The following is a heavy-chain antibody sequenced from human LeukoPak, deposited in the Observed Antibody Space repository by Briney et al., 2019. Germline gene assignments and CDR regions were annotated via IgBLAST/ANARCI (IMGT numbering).Heavy chain of an antibody. D-gene: IGHD4-23*01. J-gene: IGHJ4*02. CDR1: LFTSPTYC. CDR3: ARDYDDNSRCVGY. V-gene: IGHV1-18*01. Sequence: ASVTVSCTSSLFTSPTYCISCVRQAPGQGVEWMGWISAYSGHTNYEQSLQGRVTMTIDTSTSTAYMELRSLRSDDTAVYYCARDYDDNSRCVGYWGQETLVTVPS. CDR2: ISAYSGHT.